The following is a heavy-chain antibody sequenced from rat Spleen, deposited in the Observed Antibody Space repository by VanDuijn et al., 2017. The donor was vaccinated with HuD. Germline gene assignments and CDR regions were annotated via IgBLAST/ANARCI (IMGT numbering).Heavy chain of an antibody. Sequence: EVQLVESGGGLVQSGRSLKLSCAASGFTFSNYGMAWVRQAPTKGLEWVASISHDGRNTYYRDSVKGRFTISRDNAKSTLYLQMDSLRSEDTATYYCAREAGIPFHYFDYRGQGVMVTVSS. J-gene: IGHJ2*01. D-gene: IGHD1-4*01. CDR1: GFTFSNYG. CDR3: AREAGIPFHYFDY. V-gene: IGHV5-29*01. CDR2: ISHDGRNT.